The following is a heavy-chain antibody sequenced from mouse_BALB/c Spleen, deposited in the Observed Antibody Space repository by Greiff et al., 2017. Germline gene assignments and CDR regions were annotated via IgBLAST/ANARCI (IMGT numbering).Heavy chain of an antibody. V-gene: IGHV1-54*01. D-gene: IGHD2-1*01. CDR3: ERDENGNCYDGAFDY. CDR1: GYAFTNYV. Sequence: QVQLKQSGAELVRPGTSVKVSCKASGYAFTNYVIHWVKQRPGKGLEWIGVINPGSGGTNYNEKFKGKATLTADKSSNTAYMQLSMLTSDASAVYLGERDENGNCYDGAFDYWGQGTTLTVSS. J-gene: IGHJ2*01. CDR2: INPGSGGT.